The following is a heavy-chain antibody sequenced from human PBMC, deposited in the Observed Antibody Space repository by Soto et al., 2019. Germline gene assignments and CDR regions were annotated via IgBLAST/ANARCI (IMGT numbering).Heavy chain of an antibody. CDR2: IWYDGSNK. V-gene: IGHV3-33*01. D-gene: IGHD5-12*01. CDR3: ARDPGLRWDGATGYFDY. Sequence: QVQLVESGGGVVQPGRSLRLSCAASGFTFSSYGMHWVRQAPGKGLEWVAVIWYDGSNKYYADSVKGRFTISRDNSKNTLYLQMNSLRAEDTAVYYCARDPGLRWDGATGYFDYWGQGTLVTVSS. J-gene: IGHJ4*02. CDR1: GFTFSSYG.